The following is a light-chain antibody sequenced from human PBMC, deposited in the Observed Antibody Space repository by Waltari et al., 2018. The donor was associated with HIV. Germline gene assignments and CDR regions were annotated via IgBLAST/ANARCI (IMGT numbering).Light chain of an antibody. V-gene: IGKV1-5*03. Sequence: DIQMTQSPSTLSASVGDRVTITCRASQTITKSLAWYQQKQGKAPKLLIYKASSLEGGVPSTFSGSGSGTEFTLTISSLQPDDFATYYCQQYNNFPFTFGPGTKVEIK. CDR2: KAS. CDR3: QQYNNFPFT. CDR1: QTITKS. J-gene: IGKJ3*01.